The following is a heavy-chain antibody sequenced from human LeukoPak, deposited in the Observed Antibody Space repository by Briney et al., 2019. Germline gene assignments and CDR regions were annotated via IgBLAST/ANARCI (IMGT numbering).Heavy chain of an antibody. CDR1: GYSISSGYY. J-gene: IGHJ2*01. V-gene: IGHV4-61*01. D-gene: IGHD4-17*01. Sequence: PSETLSLTCAVSGYSISSGYYWSWIRQPPGKGLEWIGYIYYSGSTNYNPSLKSRVTISVDTSKNQFSLKLSSVTAADTAVYYCARNYPYGDYPFNWYFDLWGRGTLVTVSS. CDR2: IYYSGST. CDR3: ARNYPYGDYPFNWYFDL.